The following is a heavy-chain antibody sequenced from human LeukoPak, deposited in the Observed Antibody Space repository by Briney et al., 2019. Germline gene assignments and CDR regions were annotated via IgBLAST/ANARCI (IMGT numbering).Heavy chain of an antibody. D-gene: IGHD6-25*01. CDR2: ISYDGNNK. V-gene: IGHV3-30-3*01. Sequence: GGSLRLSCAASGFTFSSYAMHWVRQAPGKGLEWVAVISYDGNNKYYADSLKGRFTISRDNSKNTLYLQMNSLRAEDTAVYDCSRDSGRACDIWGQGTMVTVSS. CDR1: GFTFSSYA. J-gene: IGHJ3*02. CDR3: SRDSGRACDI.